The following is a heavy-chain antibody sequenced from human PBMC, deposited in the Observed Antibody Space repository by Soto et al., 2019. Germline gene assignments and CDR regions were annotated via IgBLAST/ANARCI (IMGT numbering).Heavy chain of an antibody. CDR3: AKDQTFYDFWSGYYGPPLDYGMDV. D-gene: IGHD3-3*01. CDR1: GFTFSSYA. Sequence: GGSLRLSCAASGFTFSSYAMSWVRQAPGKGLEWVSAISGSGGSTYYADSVKGRFTISRDNSKNTLYLQMNSLRAEDTAVYYCAKDQTFYDFWSGYYGPPLDYGMDVWGQGTTVTVSS. V-gene: IGHV3-23*01. CDR2: ISGSGGST. J-gene: IGHJ6*02.